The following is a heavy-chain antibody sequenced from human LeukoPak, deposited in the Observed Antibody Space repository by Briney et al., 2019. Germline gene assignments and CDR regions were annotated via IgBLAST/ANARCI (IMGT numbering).Heavy chain of an antibody. V-gene: IGHV3-74*01. D-gene: IGHD1-26*01. Sequence: GGSLRLSCAASGVTFSSNWMHWVRQAPGKWLVWVSRINSDGSRTSYADSVMGRFTISRDNAKNTVYLQMNSLRAEDTAVYYCASSQWEPLDHWGQGTLVTVSS. CDR2: INSDGSRT. CDR3: ASSQWEPLDH. J-gene: IGHJ4*02. CDR1: GVTFSSNW.